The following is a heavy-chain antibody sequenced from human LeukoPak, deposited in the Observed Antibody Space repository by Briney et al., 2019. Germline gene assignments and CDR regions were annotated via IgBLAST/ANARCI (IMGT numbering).Heavy chain of an antibody. V-gene: IGHV3-23*01. Sequence: PGGSLRLSCAASGFTFSSYGMSWVRQAPGKGLEWVSAISGSGGSTYYADSVKGRFTISRDNSKNTLYLQMNSLRAEDTAVYYCAKGQRRYDSSGAKDYWGQGTLVTVSS. CDR1: GFTFSSYG. CDR2: ISGSGGST. J-gene: IGHJ4*02. CDR3: AKGQRRYDSSGAKDY. D-gene: IGHD3-22*01.